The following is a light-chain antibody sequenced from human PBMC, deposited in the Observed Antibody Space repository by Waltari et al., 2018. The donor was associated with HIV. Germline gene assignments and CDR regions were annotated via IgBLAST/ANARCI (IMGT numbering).Light chain of an antibody. CDR3: QQYYSTPWT. Sequence: MTQSPDSLAVSLGERATINCKSSQSVLYSSDKKNYLAWYQQKSGQPPKVLIYWASTRESGVPDRFSGSGSGTDFTLTISSLQAEDVAVYYCQQYYSTPWTFGQGTKVEIK. CDR1: QSVLYSSDKKNY. CDR2: WAS. J-gene: IGKJ1*01. V-gene: IGKV4-1*01.